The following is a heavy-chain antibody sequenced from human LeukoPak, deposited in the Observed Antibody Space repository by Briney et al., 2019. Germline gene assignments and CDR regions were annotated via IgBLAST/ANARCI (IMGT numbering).Heavy chain of an antibody. V-gene: IGHV6-1*01. J-gene: IGHJ5*02. D-gene: IGHD1-1*01. CDR3: VRWENDLAHFDP. CDR1: GDSVSSNSAA. CDR2: TYYRATTYN. Sequence: SSQTLSLTCAISGDSVSSNSAACSWIRPSPSSGLEWLGRTYYRATTYNDYAAAVKGRIKINAGTSNNQFSLLLKFVTPEYIVTYYCVRWENDLAHFDPWGQGTLVAVSS.